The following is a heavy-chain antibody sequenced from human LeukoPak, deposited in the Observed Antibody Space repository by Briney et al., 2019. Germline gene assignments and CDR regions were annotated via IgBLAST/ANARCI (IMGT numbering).Heavy chain of an antibody. J-gene: IGHJ4*02. V-gene: IGHV3-15*01. CDR3: TTDGAYSGYDPAGYFDY. CDR2: IKSKTDGGTT. Sequence: GGSLRLSCGASGFTFSNAWMSWVRQAPGKGLEWVGRIKSKTDGGTTDYAAPVKGRFTISRDDSKNTLYLQMNSLKTEDTAVYYCTTDGAYSGYDPAGYFDYWGQGTLVTVSS. CDR1: GFTFSNAW. D-gene: IGHD5-12*01.